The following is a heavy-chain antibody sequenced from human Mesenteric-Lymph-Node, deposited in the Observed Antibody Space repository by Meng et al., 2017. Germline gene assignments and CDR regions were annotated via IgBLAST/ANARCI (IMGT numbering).Heavy chain of an antibody. Sequence: KVSCKGSGYRFMNYWIGWVRQMPGKGLEWVGIVYPGDSDTRYGPSFQGQVTISVDKSINTVYLQWSSLKASDTAMYYCARFATVVTPWDYFDYWGQGTLVTVSS. V-gene: IGHV5-51*01. CDR2: VYPGDSDT. CDR1: GYRFMNYW. D-gene: IGHD4-23*01. J-gene: IGHJ4*02. CDR3: ARFATVVTPWDYFDY.